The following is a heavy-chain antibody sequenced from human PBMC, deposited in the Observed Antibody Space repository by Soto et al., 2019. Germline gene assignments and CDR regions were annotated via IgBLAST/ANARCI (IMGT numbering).Heavy chain of an antibody. CDR2: IYYTGTS. Sequence: SETLSLTCAVSAGSITSSSYYWDWIRQPPGKGLEWIGTIYYTGTSNYNPSLKSRVTISVDTSKNQFSLNLSSVTAADTAVYYCTRHAIGVVVPAAIRNWGQGSLVTVSS. CDR1: AGSITSSSYY. V-gene: IGHV4-39*01. CDR3: TRHAIGVVVPAAIRN. J-gene: IGHJ4*02. D-gene: IGHD2-15*01.